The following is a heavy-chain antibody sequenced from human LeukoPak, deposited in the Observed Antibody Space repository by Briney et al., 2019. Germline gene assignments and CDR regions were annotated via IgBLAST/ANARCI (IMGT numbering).Heavy chain of an antibody. J-gene: IGHJ4*02. CDR1: GFTVSSNY. D-gene: IGHD3-22*01. V-gene: IGHV3-53*05. CDR2: IYSGGST. CDR3: TKDISPHYYDSSGYYQS. Sequence: GGSLRLSCAASGFTVSSNYMSWVRQAPGKGLEWVSVIYSGGSTYYADSVKGRFTISRDNAKNSLYLQMNSLRPEDTALYYCTKDISPHYYDSSGYYQSWGQGTLVTVSS.